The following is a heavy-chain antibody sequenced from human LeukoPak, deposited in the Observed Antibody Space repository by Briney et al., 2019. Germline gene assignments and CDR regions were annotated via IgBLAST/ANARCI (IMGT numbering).Heavy chain of an antibody. CDR3: ARADTQNTWIQLWALPTGFDY. V-gene: IGHV1-46*01. D-gene: IGHD5-18*01. CDR1: GYTFTSYY. CDR2: INPSGGST. J-gene: IGHJ4*02. Sequence: ASVKVSCKASGYTFTSYYMHWVRQAPGQGLEWMGIINPSGGSTSYAQKFQGRVTMTRDTSTSTVYMELSSLRSEDTAVCYCARADTQNTWIQLWALPTGFDYWGQGTLVTVSS.